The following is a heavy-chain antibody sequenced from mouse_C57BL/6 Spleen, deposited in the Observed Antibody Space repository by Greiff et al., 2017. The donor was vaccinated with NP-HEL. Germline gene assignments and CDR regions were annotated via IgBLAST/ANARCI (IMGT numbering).Heavy chain of an antibody. J-gene: IGHJ2*01. D-gene: IGHD1-1*01. CDR3: AGLLRSPYYFDY. CDR2: IDPSDSYT. Sequence: VQLKQPGAELVKPGASVKLSCKASGYTFTSYWMQWVKQRPGQGLEWIGEIDPSDSYTNYNQKFKGKATLTVDTSSSTAYMQLSSLTSEDSAVYYCAGLLRSPYYFDYWGQGTTLTVSS. V-gene: IGHV1-50*01. CDR1: GYTFTSYW.